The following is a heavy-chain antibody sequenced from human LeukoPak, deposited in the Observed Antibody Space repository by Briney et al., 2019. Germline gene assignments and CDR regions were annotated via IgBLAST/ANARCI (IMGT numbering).Heavy chain of an antibody. CDR1: VYSFTSYD. Sequence: ASVKVSCKACVYSFTSYDIIWVRQATGQGLEWMGWMSPNSCITGYQREHQRRAPTTKNSSQSTAYMELSSLRSEDTAVHYCAREVVPAAIVPRYYYYYLDVWGKGTTVTVSS. CDR2: MSPNSCIT. V-gene: IGHV1-8*01. CDR3: AREVVPAAIVPRYYYYYLDV. J-gene: IGHJ6*03. D-gene: IGHD2-2*02.